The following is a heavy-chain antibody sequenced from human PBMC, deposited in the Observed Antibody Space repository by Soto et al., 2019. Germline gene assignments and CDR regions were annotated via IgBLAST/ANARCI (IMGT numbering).Heavy chain of an antibody. CDR2: IYYSGST. CDR1: GGSISSYY. V-gene: IGHV4-59*01. Sequence: SETLSLTCTVSGGSISSYYWSWIRQPPGKGLEWIGYIYYSGSTNYNPSLKSRVTISVDTSKNQFSLKLSSVTAADTAVYYCARAVVNDFIDYWGQGTLVTVSS. CDR3: ARAVVNDFIDY. D-gene: IGHD3-3*01. J-gene: IGHJ4*02.